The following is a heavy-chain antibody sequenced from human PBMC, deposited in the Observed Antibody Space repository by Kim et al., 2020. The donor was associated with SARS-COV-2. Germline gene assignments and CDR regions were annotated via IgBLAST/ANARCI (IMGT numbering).Heavy chain of an antibody. CDR1: GFTFSSYA. D-gene: IGHD2-15*01. J-gene: IGHJ6*02. Sequence: GGSLRLSCAASGFTFSSYAMSWVRQAPGKGLEWVSAISGSGGSTYYADSVKGRFTISRDNSKNTLYLQMNSLRAEDTAVYYCARDTVVTLYYYYYGMDVWGQGTTVTVSS. CDR3: ARDTVVTLYYYYYGMDV. CDR2: ISGSGGST. V-gene: IGHV3-23*01.